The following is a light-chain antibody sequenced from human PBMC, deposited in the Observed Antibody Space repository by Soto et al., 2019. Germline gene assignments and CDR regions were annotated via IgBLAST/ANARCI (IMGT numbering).Light chain of an antibody. CDR2: AAS. J-gene: IGKJ1*01. CDR1: QSISSY. Sequence: DIQMPQSPSSLSASVGDRVTITCRASQSISSYLNWYQQKPGKAPRVLIFAASSLQSGVPTRFSGSGSGTDFTLTISSLQPEDVATYYCQQSYSPVWTFGQGTKVDIK. CDR3: QQSYSPVWT. V-gene: IGKV1-39*01.